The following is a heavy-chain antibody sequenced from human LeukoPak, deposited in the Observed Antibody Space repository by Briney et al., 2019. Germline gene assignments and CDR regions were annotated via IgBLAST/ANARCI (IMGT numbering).Heavy chain of an antibody. CDR1: GYTFTNYY. CDR2: INPGGDNT. J-gene: IGHJ3*02. Sequence: ASVKVSCKASGYTFTNYYIHWVRQAPGQGLEWMGLINPGGDNTDYAQNFQGRVTMTRDTSTSTVYMGLSSLRSEDTAVYYCARIRDGYNDAYDIWGQGTMVTLSS. D-gene: IGHD5-24*01. CDR3: ARIRDGYNDAYDI. V-gene: IGHV1-46*01.